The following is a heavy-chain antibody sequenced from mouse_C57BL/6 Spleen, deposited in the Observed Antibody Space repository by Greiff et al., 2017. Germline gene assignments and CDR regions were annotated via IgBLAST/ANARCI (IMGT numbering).Heavy chain of an antibody. CDR1: GFTFTDYY. CDR2: IRNKANGYTT. CDR3: ARYVRDDYYAMDY. Sequence: EVHLVESGGGLVQPGGSLSLSCAASGFTFTDYYMSWVRQPPGKALEWLGFIRNKANGYTTEYSASVKGRFTISRDNSQSILYLQMNALRAEDSATYYCARYVRDDYYAMDYWGQGTSVTVSS. V-gene: IGHV7-3*01. J-gene: IGHJ4*01. D-gene: IGHD3-3*01.